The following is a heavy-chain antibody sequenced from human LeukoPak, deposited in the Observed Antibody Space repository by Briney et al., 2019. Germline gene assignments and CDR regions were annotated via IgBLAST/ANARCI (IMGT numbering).Heavy chain of an antibody. Sequence: SETLSPTCTVSGGSINSYYWSWIRQPPGKGLEWIGYIFYSGVDKYNPALKSRVTIPIDTSKNQFSLKLSSVTAADTAVYYCARHDNYPGFGRGLDPWGQGTLVTVSS. CDR2: IFYSGVD. CDR1: GGSINSYY. J-gene: IGHJ5*02. CDR3: ARHDNYPGFGRGLDP. V-gene: IGHV4-59*08. D-gene: IGHD1-14*01.